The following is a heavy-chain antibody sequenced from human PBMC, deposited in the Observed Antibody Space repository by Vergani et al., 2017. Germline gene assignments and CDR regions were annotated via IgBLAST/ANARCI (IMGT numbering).Heavy chain of an antibody. D-gene: IGHD6-19*01. CDR1: GGSFSGYY. CDR2: INHSGST. V-gene: IGHV4-34*01. Sequence: QVQLQQWGAGLLKPSETLSLTCAVYGGSFSGYYWSWIRQPPGKGLEWIGEINHSGSTNYNPSLKSRVNISVDTSKNKFSLKLSSVTAADTAVYYCARGGSSGWAYYYYYMDVWGKGTTVTVSS. CDR3: ARGGSSGWAYYYYYMDV. J-gene: IGHJ6*03.